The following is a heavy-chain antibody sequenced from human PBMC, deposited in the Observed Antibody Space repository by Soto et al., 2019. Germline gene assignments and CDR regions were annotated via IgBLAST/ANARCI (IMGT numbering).Heavy chain of an antibody. CDR2: LNPNTGNS. CDR1: GYTFTSYD. Sequence: ASVKVSCKASGYTFTSYDVYWVRQATGQGLEWMGWLNPNTGNSGYAQKFQGRITVTSDTSINTVHMELSSLRSEDTAVYYCARRAETNGWNGFGADKYYFDFWGQGTLVTVSS. V-gene: IGHV1-8*01. D-gene: IGHD1-1*01. J-gene: IGHJ4*02. CDR3: ARRAETNGWNGFGADKYYFDF.